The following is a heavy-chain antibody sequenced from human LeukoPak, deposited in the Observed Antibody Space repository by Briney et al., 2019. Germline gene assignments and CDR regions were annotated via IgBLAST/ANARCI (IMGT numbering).Heavy chain of an antibody. Sequence: GRSLRLSCAASKFTFSSFGMHWVRQAPGKGLEWVAVISYDGSNKYYADSVKGRFTISRDNSKNTLYLQMNSLRAEDTAVYYCAKGGDHWGQGTLVTVSS. J-gene: IGHJ4*02. CDR3: AKGGDH. D-gene: IGHD3-10*01. CDR1: KFTFSSFG. V-gene: IGHV3-30*18. CDR2: ISYDGSNK.